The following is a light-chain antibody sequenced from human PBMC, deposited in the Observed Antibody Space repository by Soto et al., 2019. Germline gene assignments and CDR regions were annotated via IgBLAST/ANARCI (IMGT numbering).Light chain of an antibody. Sequence: QSVLTQPPSASGTPGQRVTISCSGRTSNIGSNYVYWYLQLPGMAPKLLIYRNNERPSGVPDRFSGSKSGTSASLAISGLRSEDEAEYHCAAWDDSLSGVVFGGGTKLTVL. CDR3: AAWDDSLSGVV. J-gene: IGLJ2*01. CDR2: RNN. CDR1: TSNIGSNY. V-gene: IGLV1-47*01.